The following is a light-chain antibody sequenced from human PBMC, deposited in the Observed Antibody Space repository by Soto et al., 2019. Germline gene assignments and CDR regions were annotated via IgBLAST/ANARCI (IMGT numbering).Light chain of an antibody. Sequence: EIVMTQSPATLSLSPGERATLSCRASQSVSSNLAWFQHKPGQAPRLLIFGASSRATGVPARFSGSGSGTVFTLTISSLQSEDFLVYYCQQYNNWPPLFTFGPGTKVDIK. CDR1: QSVSSN. V-gene: IGKV3-15*01. CDR3: QQYNNWPPLFT. CDR2: GAS. J-gene: IGKJ3*01.